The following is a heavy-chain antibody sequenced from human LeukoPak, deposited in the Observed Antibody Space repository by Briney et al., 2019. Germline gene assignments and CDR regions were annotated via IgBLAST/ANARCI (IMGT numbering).Heavy chain of an antibody. J-gene: IGHJ4*02. CDR1: GFTFSSYG. CDR3: APRDAGATGA. D-gene: IGHD1-26*01. V-gene: IGHV3-33*01. Sequence: GGSLRLSCAASGFTFSSYGMHWVRQAPGKGLEWVAVTWYDGSNKYYADSVKGRFTISRDNSKNTLYLQMNSLRAEDTAVYYCAPRDAGATGAWGQGTLVTVSS. CDR2: TWYDGSNK.